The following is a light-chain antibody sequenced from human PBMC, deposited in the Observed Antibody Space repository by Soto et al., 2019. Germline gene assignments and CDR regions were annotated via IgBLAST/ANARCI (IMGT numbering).Light chain of an antibody. J-gene: IGLJ3*02. CDR1: SSNIGADFY. CDR2: GYI. V-gene: IGLV1-40*01. CDR3: QSYDTSLSAWV. Sequence: QSALTQPPSVSGAPGQRVAISCTGRSSNIGADFYVHWYQQIPGTAPKPLIYGYINRPSGVPDRFSGSKSGTSATLSLTVPQAEDEDDYDYQSYDTSLSAWVFGGGTKLTVL.